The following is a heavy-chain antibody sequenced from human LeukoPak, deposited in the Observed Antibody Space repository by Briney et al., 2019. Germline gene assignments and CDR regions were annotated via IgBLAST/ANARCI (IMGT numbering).Heavy chain of an antibody. Sequence: ASVKVSCKASGYTFTSYGISWVRQAPGQGLEWMGWISAYNGNTNYAQKLQGRVTMTADTSTSTACMELRSLRSDDTAVYYCARKYYDILTGPGGYYYYGMDVWGQWTTVTVSS. D-gene: IGHD3-9*01. CDR3: ARKYYDILTGPGGYYYYGMDV. CDR1: GYTFTSYG. J-gene: IGHJ6*02. CDR2: ISAYNGNT. V-gene: IGHV1-18*01.